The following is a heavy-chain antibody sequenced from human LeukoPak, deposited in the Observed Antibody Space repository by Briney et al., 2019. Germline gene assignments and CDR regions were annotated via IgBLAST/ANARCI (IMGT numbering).Heavy chain of an antibody. V-gene: IGHV3-23*01. Sequence: GGSLRLSCAVSGITLSNYGMSWVRQAPGKGLEWVAGISGSGGRTNYADSVKGRFTVSRDNPKNTLYLQTNSLRAEDTAVYFCAKRGVVIRVILVGFHKEANYFDSWGQGALVTVSS. J-gene: IGHJ4*02. D-gene: IGHD3-22*01. CDR3: AKRGVVIRVILVGFHKEANYFDS. CDR2: ISGSGGRT. CDR1: GITLSNYG.